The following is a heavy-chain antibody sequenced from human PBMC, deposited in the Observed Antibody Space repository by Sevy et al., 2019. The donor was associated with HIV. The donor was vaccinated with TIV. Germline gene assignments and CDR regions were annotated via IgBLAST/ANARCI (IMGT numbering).Heavy chain of an antibody. J-gene: IGHJ5*02. CDR2: ISGSGGLT. CDR3: AKPNWNFRADWFDT. CDR1: GLTSGAFA. Sequence: GGSLRLSCKVTGLTSGAFAMSWVRQTPGKGLEWISSISGSGGLTHYADSVKGRFTISRDKSKGTVELEMNSLRGDDTAVYYCAKPNWNFRADWFDTWGQGTLVTVSS. V-gene: IGHV3-23*01. D-gene: IGHD1-7*01.